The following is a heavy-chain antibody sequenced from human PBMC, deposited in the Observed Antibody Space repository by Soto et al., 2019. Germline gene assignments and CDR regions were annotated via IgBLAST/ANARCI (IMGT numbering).Heavy chain of an antibody. CDR3: ARGYCSSTSCYNGWFDP. V-gene: IGHV4-30-4*01. CDR2: IYYSGST. D-gene: IGHD2-2*02. J-gene: IGHJ5*02. CDR1: GGSISSGDYY. Sequence: SETLSLTCTVSGGSISSGDYYWSWIRQPPGKGLEWIGYIYYSGSTYYNPSLKSRVTISVDTSKNQFSLKLSSVTAADAAVYYCARGYCSSTSCYNGWFDPWGQGTLVTVSS.